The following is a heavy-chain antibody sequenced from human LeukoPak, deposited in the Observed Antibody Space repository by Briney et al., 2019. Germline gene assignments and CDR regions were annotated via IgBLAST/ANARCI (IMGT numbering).Heavy chain of an antibody. CDR1: DGSISTYY. J-gene: IGHJ4*02. V-gene: IGHV4-59*06. Sequence: SETLSLTCSVSDGSISTYYWSWIRQHPGKGLEWIGYIYYSGSTYYNPSLKSRVTISVDTSKNQFSLKLSSVTAADTAVYYCARVGPGYAFDYWGQGTLVTVSS. D-gene: IGHD5-12*01. CDR2: IYYSGST. CDR3: ARVGPGYAFDY.